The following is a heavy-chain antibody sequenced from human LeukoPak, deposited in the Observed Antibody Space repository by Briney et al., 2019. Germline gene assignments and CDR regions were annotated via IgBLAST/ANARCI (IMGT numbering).Heavy chain of an antibody. CDR3: AKGGGGRLIYYYYMDV. CDR2: ISSSGSII. V-gene: IGHV3-11*01. D-gene: IGHD3-16*01. J-gene: IGHJ6*03. Sequence: GGSLRLSCTDSRFSFSDYYMSWIRQAPGKGLEWLSYISSSGSIIYYADSMKGRFTISRDNAKNSLYLQMNSLRAEDMALYYCAKGGGGRLIYYYYMDVWGKGTTVTVSS. CDR1: RFSFSDYY.